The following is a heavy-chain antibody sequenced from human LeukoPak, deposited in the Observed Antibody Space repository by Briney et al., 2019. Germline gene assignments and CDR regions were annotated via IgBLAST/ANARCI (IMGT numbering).Heavy chain of an antibody. J-gene: IGHJ4*02. CDR1: GFTFTTFW. CDR3: ATTSLYDSDFDY. CDR2: INHDGSST. Sequence: GGSLRLSCATSGFTFTTFWMHWVRQAPGKGLVWVSRINHDGSSTYYADSVKGRFTISRDNSKNTLYLQMNSLRAEDTAVYYCATTSLYDSDFDYWGQGTLVTVSS. D-gene: IGHD2-2*02. V-gene: IGHV3-74*01.